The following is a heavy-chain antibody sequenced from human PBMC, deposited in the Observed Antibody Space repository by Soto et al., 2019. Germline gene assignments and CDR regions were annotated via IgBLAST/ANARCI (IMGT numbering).Heavy chain of an antibody. CDR1: GGSISSGDYY. CDR2: IYYSGST. D-gene: IGHD3-16*01. Sequence: LSLTCTVSGGSISSGDYYWSWIRQPPGKGLEWIGYIYYSGSTYYHPSLQSRVTISIDASKNQFSLKLRSVTAADTAMYYCARDGGRSLRPGFHYGIDVWGQGTTVTVSS. V-gene: IGHV4-30-4*01. CDR3: ARDGGRSLRPGFHYGIDV. J-gene: IGHJ6*02.